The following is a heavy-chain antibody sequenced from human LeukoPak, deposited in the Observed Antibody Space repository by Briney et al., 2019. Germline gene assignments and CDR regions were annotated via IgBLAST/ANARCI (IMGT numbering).Heavy chain of an antibody. CDR2: IIPIFGTA. V-gene: IGHV1-69*13. CDR3: ARSGGYYDSSGSVGFDP. CDR1: GGTFSSYA. J-gene: IGHJ5*02. D-gene: IGHD3-22*01. Sequence: SVKVSCKASGGTFSSYAISWVRQAPGQGLEWMGGIIPIFGTANYAQKFQGRVTITADESTSTAYMELSSLRSEDTAVYYCARSGGYYDSSGSVGFDPWGQGTLVTVSS.